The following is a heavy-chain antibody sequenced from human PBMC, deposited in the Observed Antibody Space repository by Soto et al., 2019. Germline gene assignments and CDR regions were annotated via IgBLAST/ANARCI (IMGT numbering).Heavy chain of an antibody. Sequence: QVQLVQSGAEVKKPGSSVKVSCKASGGTFSSYTISWVRQAPGQGLEWMGRIIPILGIANYAQKFQGRVTIPADNSTTTAYMELSSLRSEDTAVYYCAREGGSSRYSMNWFDPWGQGTLVTVSS. D-gene: IGHD2-15*01. CDR3: AREGGSSRYSMNWFDP. CDR2: IIPILGIA. CDR1: GGTFSSYT. J-gene: IGHJ5*02. V-gene: IGHV1-69*08.